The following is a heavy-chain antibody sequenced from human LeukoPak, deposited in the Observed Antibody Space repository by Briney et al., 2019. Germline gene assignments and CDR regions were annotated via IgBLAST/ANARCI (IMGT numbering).Heavy chain of an antibody. CDR2: ISSSSSYI. J-gene: IGHJ5*02. CDR1: GFTFSSYS. V-gene: IGHV3-21*01. Sequence: GGSLRLSCAASGFTFSSYSMNWVRQAPGKGLEWVSSISSSSSYIYYADSVKGRFTISRDNAKNSLYLQMNSLRAEDTAAYYCARDPDRKSQLLTNWFDPWGQGTLVTVSS. D-gene: IGHD2-2*01. CDR3: ARDPDRKSQLLTNWFDP.